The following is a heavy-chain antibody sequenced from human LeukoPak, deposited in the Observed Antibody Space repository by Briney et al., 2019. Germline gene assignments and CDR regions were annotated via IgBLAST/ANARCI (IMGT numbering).Heavy chain of an antibody. Sequence: PGRSLRLSCAGSGFTFSDFYMSWIRQAPGKGLEWVAYISSSGSSIYYRDSVRGRFTISRDNAKNSLFLQMNSLRPEDTAVYYCARGKRRFWFDPWGQGTLVTVSS. D-gene: IGHD3-3*01. V-gene: IGHV3-11*01. CDR3: ARGKRRFWFDP. CDR1: GFTFSDFY. J-gene: IGHJ5*02. CDR2: ISSSGSSI.